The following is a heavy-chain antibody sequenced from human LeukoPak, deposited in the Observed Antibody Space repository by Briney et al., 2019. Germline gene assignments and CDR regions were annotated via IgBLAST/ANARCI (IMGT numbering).Heavy chain of an antibody. J-gene: IGHJ4*02. D-gene: IGHD1-26*01. CDR1: GGSFSGYY. Sequence: ASETLSLTCAVYGGSFSGYYWSWIRQPPGKGLEWIGEINHSGNTNDNPSLKSRVTISVDTSKNQFSLKLRSVTAADTAVYYCARVNSGSLFDYWGQGTLVTVSS. CDR3: ARVNSGSLFDY. V-gene: IGHV4-34*01. CDR2: INHSGNT.